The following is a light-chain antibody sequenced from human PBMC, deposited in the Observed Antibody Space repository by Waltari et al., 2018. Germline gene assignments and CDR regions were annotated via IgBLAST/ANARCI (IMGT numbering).Light chain of an antibody. CDR1: NTDIGYYNF. Sequence: QSALTQPASVSGSPGQSTTISCTGTNTDIGYYNFVSWYQRHPGKSPKLMIFDVTRWSSGVSHRFSGSKSGNTASLTISGLQPEDEADYFCASYTSTNTVVFGGGTRVTVL. V-gene: IGLV2-14*01. CDR3: ASYTSTNTVV. J-gene: IGLJ2*01. CDR2: DVT.